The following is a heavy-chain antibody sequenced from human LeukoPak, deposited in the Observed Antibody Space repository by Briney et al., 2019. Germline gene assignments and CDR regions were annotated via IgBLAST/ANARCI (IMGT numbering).Heavy chain of an antibody. V-gene: IGHV4-59*08. D-gene: IGHD3-10*01. CDR3: ARQYGSGGYFDH. J-gene: IGHJ2*01. CDR2: IYYSGST. CDR1: GGSISSYY. Sequence: SETLSLTCTVAGGSISSYYSSWIRQPPGKGLEWIGYIYYSGSTNYNPSLKSRVTISVDTSKNQFSLKLSSVTAADTAVYYCARQYGSGGYFDHWGRGTLVTVSS.